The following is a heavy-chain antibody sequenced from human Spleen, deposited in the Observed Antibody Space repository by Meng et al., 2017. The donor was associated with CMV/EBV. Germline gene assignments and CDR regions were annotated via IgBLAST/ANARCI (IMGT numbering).Heavy chain of an antibody. V-gene: IGHV4-59*01. Sequence: SETLSLTCTVSGDSITNFYWSWIRQPPGKGLEWIGFIFYSANTNYNPSLKSRVTISVDTSKNQVSLKLTSVTAADTAVYYCARKTLTGTMRGWFASWGQGVLVTVSS. CDR2: IFYSANT. D-gene: IGHD1-7*01. J-gene: IGHJ5*01. CDR1: GDSITNFY. CDR3: ARKTLTGTMRGWFAS.